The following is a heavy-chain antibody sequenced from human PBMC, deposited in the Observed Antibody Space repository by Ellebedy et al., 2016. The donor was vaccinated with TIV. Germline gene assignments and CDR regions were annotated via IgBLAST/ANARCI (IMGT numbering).Heavy chain of an antibody. CDR3: ARLAGYYGSGDNWFDP. V-gene: IGHV4-59*08. CDR2: IYYSGST. Sequence: MPSETLSLTCTVSGGSISSYYWSWIRQPPGKGLEWIGYIYYSGSTNYNPSLKSRVTISVDTSKNQFSLKLSSVTAADTAVYYCARLAGYYGSGDNWFDPWGQGTLVTVSS. J-gene: IGHJ5*02. CDR1: GGSISSYY. D-gene: IGHD3-10*01.